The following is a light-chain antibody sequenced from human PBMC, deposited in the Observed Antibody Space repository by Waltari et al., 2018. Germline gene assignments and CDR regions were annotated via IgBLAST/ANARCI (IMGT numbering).Light chain of an antibody. J-gene: IGKJ1*01. CDR3: QHYVRLPAT. V-gene: IGKV3-20*01. CDR2: GAS. Sequence: EIVLPQSPGTLSLSPGERATLSCRASQGVGRTLAWYQQKPGQAPRLLSYGASSRATDIPDRFSGSGSGTDFSLTINRLEPEDFAVYFCQHYVRLPATFGQGTKVEIK. CDR1: QGVGRT.